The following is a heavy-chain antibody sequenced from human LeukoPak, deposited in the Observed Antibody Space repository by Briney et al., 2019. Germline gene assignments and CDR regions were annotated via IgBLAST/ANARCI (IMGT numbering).Heavy chain of an antibody. J-gene: IGHJ4*02. CDR3: AVPTGRWELDADFNY. Sequence: ASVKVSCKASGYTFTSYYMHWVRQAPGQGLEWMGIINPSGGSTSYAQKFQGRVTMTRDTSTSTVYMELSSLRSEDTAVYYCAVPTGRWELDADFNYWGQGTLVIVSS. CDR2: INPSGGST. CDR1: GYTFTSYY. V-gene: IGHV1-46*01. D-gene: IGHD1-26*01.